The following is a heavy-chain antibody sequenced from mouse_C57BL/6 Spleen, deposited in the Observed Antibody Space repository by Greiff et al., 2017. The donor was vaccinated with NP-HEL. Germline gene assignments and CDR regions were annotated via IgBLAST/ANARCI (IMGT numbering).Heavy chain of an antibody. CDR3: ARSGRGAMDY. CDR2: IDPSDSYT. Sequence: QVQLQQPGAELVKPGASVKLSCKASGYTFTSYWMQWVKQRPGQGLEWIGEIDPSDSYTNYNQKLKGKATLTVDTSSSTAYMQLSSLTSEDSAVYYCARSGRGAMDYWGQGTSVTVSS. CDR1: GYTFTSYW. J-gene: IGHJ4*01. D-gene: IGHD3-2*02. V-gene: IGHV1-50*01.